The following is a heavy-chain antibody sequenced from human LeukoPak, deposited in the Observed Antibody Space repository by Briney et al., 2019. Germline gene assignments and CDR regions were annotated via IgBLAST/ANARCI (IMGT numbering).Heavy chain of an antibody. CDR3: ARDGGLDGSGSYCDY. CDR2: ISYDGSNK. CDR1: GFTFSNYA. J-gene: IGHJ4*02. D-gene: IGHD3-10*01. V-gene: IGHV3-30-3*01. Sequence: GGSLRLSCAASGFTFSNYAMSWVRQAPGKGLEWVAVISYDGSNKYYADSVKGRFTISRDNSKNTLYLQMNSLRAEDTAVYYCARDGGLDGSGSYCDYWGQGTLVTVSS.